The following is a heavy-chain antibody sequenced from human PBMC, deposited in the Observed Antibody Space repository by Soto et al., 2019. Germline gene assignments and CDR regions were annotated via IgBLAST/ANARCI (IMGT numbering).Heavy chain of an antibody. Sequence: EVQLVESGGGLVQPGGSLRLSCVASGFTFRSSWMHWVRQAPGKGLVWVSHINNDESSTSYADSVKGRFTISRDNAKNTLYLQMNRLRAEDTAVYYCARHGMDVWGQGTTVTVSS. CDR1: GFTFRSSW. CDR2: INNDESST. V-gene: IGHV3-74*01. J-gene: IGHJ6*02. CDR3: ARHGMDV.